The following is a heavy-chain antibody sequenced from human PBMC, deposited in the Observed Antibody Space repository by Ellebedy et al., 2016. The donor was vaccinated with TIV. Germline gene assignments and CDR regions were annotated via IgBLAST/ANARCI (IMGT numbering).Heavy chain of an antibody. CDR3: ARDAADTGGKLDY. J-gene: IGHJ4*02. V-gene: IGHV3-NL1*01. CDR1: GFTFSTYG. CDR2: IYSGADGGDT. Sequence: GESLKISCAASGFTFSTYGMHWVRQAPGKGLEWVSVIYSGADGGDTYYADSVKGRFTISRDNSKNTLSLQMNSLRAEDTAVYYCARDAADTGGKLDYWGQGALVTVSS. D-gene: IGHD4-23*01.